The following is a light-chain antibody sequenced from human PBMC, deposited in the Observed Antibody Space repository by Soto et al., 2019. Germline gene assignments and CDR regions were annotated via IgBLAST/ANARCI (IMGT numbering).Light chain of an antibody. CDR1: EDINSR. CDR3: QQADSFPIT. Sequence: DIQMTQSPSSVSASVGDRVTISCRASEDINSRLAWYQQKPGKAPKLLIYAAFILQSGVPSRFSGYESSTDLTLSIRSLRPEDFTPCYCQQADSFPITLGQGTRLEIK. J-gene: IGKJ5*01. V-gene: IGKV1-12*01. CDR2: AAF.